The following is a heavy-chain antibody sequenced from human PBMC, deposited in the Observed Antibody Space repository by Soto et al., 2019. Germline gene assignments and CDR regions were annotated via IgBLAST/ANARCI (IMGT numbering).Heavy chain of an antibody. D-gene: IGHD6-13*01. Sequence: EVQLLESGGGLVQPGGSRRLSCGASGLTFINYSMSWVRQALGKGLEGVSASSGSGGRTYYADSVKGRFTISRDNSKNTLYLKLNSLRAEDTALYYCAKGPTSSSWYRIPLYYWGQGTLVPVSS. CDR3: AKGPTSSSWYRIPLYY. V-gene: IGHV3-23*01. CDR1: GLTFINYS. J-gene: IGHJ4*02. CDR2: SSGSGGRT.